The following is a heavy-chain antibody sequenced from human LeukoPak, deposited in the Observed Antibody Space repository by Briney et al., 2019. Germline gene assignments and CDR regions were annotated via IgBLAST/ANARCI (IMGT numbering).Heavy chain of an antibody. V-gene: IGHV3-33*01. Sequence: GGSLRLSCAASGFTFSSYGMHWVRQAPGKGLEWVAVIWYDGSNKCYADSVKGQFTISRDNSKNTLYLQMNSLRAEDTAVYYCARGEVGATVLDYWGQGTLVTVSS. CDR1: GFTFSSYG. J-gene: IGHJ4*02. CDR2: IWYDGSNK. D-gene: IGHD1-26*01. CDR3: ARGEVGATVLDY.